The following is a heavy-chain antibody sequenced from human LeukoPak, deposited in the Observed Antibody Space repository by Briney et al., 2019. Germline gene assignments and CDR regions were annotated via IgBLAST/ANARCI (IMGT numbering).Heavy chain of an antibody. CDR2: INHNSEMI. CDR1: GFTVSSNY. Sequence: GGSLRLSCAVSGFTVSSNYMSWVRQAPGKGLERVAYINHNSEMILYPDFVKGRFTISRDNAKNSLYLQMNSLRAEDTAVYYCARAMIPGYCSGGSCYAGVYYYYGMDVWGQGTTVTVSS. D-gene: IGHD2-15*01. J-gene: IGHJ6*02. CDR3: ARAMIPGYCSGGSCYAGVYYYYGMDV. V-gene: IGHV3-48*01.